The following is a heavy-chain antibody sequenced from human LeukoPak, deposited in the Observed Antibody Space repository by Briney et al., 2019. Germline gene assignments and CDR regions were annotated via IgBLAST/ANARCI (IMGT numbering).Heavy chain of an antibody. J-gene: IGHJ4*02. V-gene: IGHV3-13*01. Sequence: GGSLRLSCAASGFTFSGYDMHWVRQATGKGLEWVSAIGTAGDTYYPGSVKGRFTISRENAKNSLYLQMNSLRAGDTAVYYCARARIVGATEYYFDYWGQGTLVTVSS. CDR3: ARARIVGATEYYFDY. CDR2: IGTAGDT. CDR1: GFTFSGYD. D-gene: IGHD1-26*01.